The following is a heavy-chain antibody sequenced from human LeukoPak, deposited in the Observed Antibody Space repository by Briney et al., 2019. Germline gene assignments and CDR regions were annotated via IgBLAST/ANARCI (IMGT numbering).Heavy chain of an antibody. Sequence: ASVKVSCKASGGTFTSYAISWVRQAPGQGLEWMGWINVYNGNTNYAQKFQDRVTMTTDTSTSTAYMELSSLRSEDTAVYYCAGRDGYNLEYFQHWGQGTLVTVSS. CDR1: GGTFTSYA. CDR3: AGRDGYNLEYFQH. J-gene: IGHJ1*01. V-gene: IGHV1-18*01. D-gene: IGHD5-24*01. CDR2: INVYNGNT.